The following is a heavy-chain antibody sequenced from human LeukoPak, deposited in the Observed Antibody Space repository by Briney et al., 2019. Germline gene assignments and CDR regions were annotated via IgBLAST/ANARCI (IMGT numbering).Heavy chain of an antibody. V-gene: IGHV3-7*01. CDR3: ARSLWPEDY. Sequence: GGSLRLSCAASGFTFSSSSISWVRQAPGKGLEWVANIKQDGSEKNYVDSVAGRFTISRDNAETSLYLQMNSLRVEDTAVYYCARSLWPEDYWGQGTLVTVS. CDR1: GFTFSSSS. D-gene: IGHD2-21*01. CDR2: IKQDGSEK. J-gene: IGHJ4*02.